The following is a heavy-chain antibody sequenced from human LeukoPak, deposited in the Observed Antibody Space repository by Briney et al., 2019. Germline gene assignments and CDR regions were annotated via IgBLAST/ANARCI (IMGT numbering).Heavy chain of an antibody. D-gene: IGHD4-17*01. V-gene: IGHV3-30*04. CDR1: GFTFSTYA. Sequence: GGSLRLSCAASGFTFSTYAMHWVRQAPGKGLEWVTVISYDGSIQYYADSVKGRFTISRDNSKNTLYLQMYSLRAEDTAVYYCAKIPYGDYVLDYYYYMDVWGKGTTVTISS. CDR2: ISYDGSIQ. J-gene: IGHJ6*03. CDR3: AKIPYGDYVLDYYYYMDV.